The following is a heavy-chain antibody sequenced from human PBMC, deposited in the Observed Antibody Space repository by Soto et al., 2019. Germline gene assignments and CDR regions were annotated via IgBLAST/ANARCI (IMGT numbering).Heavy chain of an antibody. CDR2: ISYDGSNK. V-gene: IGHV3-30-3*01. Sequence: GGSLRLSCAASGFTFSSYAMHWVRQAPGKGLEWVAVISYDGSNKYYADSVKGRFTISRDNSKNTLYLQMNSLRAEDTAVYYCARDRTIFGVVRDYWGQGTLVTVSS. J-gene: IGHJ4*02. CDR1: GFTFSSYA. D-gene: IGHD3-3*01. CDR3: ARDRTIFGVVRDY.